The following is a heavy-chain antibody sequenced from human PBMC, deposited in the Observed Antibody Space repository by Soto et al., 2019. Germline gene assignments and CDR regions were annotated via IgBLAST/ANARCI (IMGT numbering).Heavy chain of an antibody. D-gene: IGHD3-22*01. V-gene: IGHV1-69*02. CDR3: ASSHFLLLLDAFDI. CDR2: IIPILGIA. Sequence: QVQLVQSGAEVKKPGSSVKVSCKASGGTFSSYTISWVRQAPGQGLEWMGRIIPILGIANYAQKFQGRVTITADKSTSTAYMELSSLRSEDTVVYYCASSHFLLLLDAFDIWGQGTMVTVSS. CDR1: GGTFSSYT. J-gene: IGHJ3*02.